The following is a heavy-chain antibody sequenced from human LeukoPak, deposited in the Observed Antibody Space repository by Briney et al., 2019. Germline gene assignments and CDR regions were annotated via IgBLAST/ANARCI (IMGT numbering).Heavy chain of an antibody. V-gene: IGHV1-2*02. J-gene: IGHJ6*03. CDR1: GYTFTGYY. Sequence: ASVKVSCKASGYTFTGYYMHWVRRAPGQGLEWMGWINPNSGGTNYAQKFQGRVTMTRDTSISTAYMELSRLRSDDTAVYYCARPASGDYTYYYYMDVWGKGTTVTVSS. CDR2: INPNSGGT. CDR3: ARPASGDYTYYYYMDV. D-gene: IGHD4-17*01.